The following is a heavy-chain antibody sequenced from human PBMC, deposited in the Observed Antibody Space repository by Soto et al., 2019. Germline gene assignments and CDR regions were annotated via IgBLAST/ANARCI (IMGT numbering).Heavy chain of an antibody. D-gene: IGHD1-1*01. CDR3: ARGRYGDY. CDR1: GYAFTTYG. V-gene: IGHV1-18*01. CDR2: ISAHNGNT. J-gene: IGHJ4*02. Sequence: QVHLVQSGAEVKKTGASVKVSCQGSGYAFTTYGITWVRQAPGQGLEWMGWISAHNGNTNYAQKLQGRVTVTRDTSTSTAYMELRILRYDDTAVYYCARGRYGDYWGQGALVNVSS.